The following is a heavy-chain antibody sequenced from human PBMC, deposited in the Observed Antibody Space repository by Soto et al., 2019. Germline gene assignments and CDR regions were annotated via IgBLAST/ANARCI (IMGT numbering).Heavy chain of an antibody. CDR1: GGTFSSYA. CDR2: IIPIFGTA. V-gene: IGHV1-69*12. Sequence: QVQLVQSGAEVKKPGSSVKVSCKASGGTFSSYAISWVRQAPGQGLEWMGGIIPIFGTANYAQKFQGRVTIXXDXSXNTAYMELSSLRSEDTAVYYCARSVVDTAMVALFDYWGQGTLVTVSS. J-gene: IGHJ4*02. CDR3: ARSVVDTAMVALFDY. D-gene: IGHD5-18*01.